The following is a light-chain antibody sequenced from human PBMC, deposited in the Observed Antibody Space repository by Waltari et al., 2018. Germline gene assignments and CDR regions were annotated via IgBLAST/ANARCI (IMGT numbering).Light chain of an antibody. CDR3: QPADSSGTWV. Sequence: SYGLPHPPSLSVSPGQTTSITCSGDALPTRFAPWYHQKAGQAPVVVIYKDTERPSGNPERFSGSSAGTTVTVTINGVQAEYEADDYCQPADSSGTWVFGGGTKLAVL. V-gene: IGLV3-25*03. CDR1: ALPTRF. J-gene: IGLJ3*02. CDR2: KDT.